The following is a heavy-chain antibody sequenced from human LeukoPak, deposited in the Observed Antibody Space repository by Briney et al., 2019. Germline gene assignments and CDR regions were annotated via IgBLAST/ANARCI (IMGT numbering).Heavy chain of an antibody. Sequence: GRSLRLSCAASGFTFSSYGMHWVRQASGKGLEWVAVISYDGSNKYYADSVKGRFTISRDNSKNTLYLQMNSLRAEDTAVYYCAKDEEYSSSWTHLDYWGQGTLVTVSS. D-gene: IGHD6-13*01. V-gene: IGHV3-30*18. CDR1: GFTFSSYG. J-gene: IGHJ4*02. CDR2: ISYDGSNK. CDR3: AKDEEYSSSWTHLDY.